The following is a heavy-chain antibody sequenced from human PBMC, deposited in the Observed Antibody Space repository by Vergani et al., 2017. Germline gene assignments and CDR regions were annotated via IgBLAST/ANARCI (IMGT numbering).Heavy chain of an antibody. Sequence: QVQLVQSGAEVKKPGASVKVSCRASGYSFSSYDISWVRQATGQGLEWMGGIIPIFGTANYAQKFQGRVTITADESTSTAYMELSSLRSEDTAVYYCAITMVRGVGSYYYYYGMDVWGQGTTVTVSS. D-gene: IGHD3-10*01. V-gene: IGHV1-69*01. CDR3: AITMVRGVGSYYYYYGMDV. CDR2: IIPIFGTA. J-gene: IGHJ6*02. CDR1: GYSFSSYD.